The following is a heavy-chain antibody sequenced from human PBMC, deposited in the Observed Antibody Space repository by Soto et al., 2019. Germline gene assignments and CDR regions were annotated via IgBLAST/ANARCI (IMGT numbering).Heavy chain of an antibody. CDR1: GFTFSSYA. D-gene: IGHD3-16*01. CDR2: ISYDGSNK. J-gene: IGHJ3*02. Sequence: GGSLRLSCAASGFTFSSYAIHWVRQAPGKGLEWVAVISYDGSNKYYTDSVKGRFTISRDNSKNTRYLQMNSLRAEDTAVYHCARDNDDYVWGSYAFDIWGQGTMVTVSS. CDR3: ARDNDDYVWGSYAFDI. V-gene: IGHV3-30-3*01.